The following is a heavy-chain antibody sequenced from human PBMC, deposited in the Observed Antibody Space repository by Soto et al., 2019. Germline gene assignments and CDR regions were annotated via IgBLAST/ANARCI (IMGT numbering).Heavy chain of an antibody. Sequence: QVQLVESGGGVAQPGRSLRLSCAASGFIFSDCSMHWVRQAPGKGLEWVAVIPYDGSNKHYADSVEGRFTVSRDNSKNTLYLQISSLRGEDTAVYYCARSAGYYYDSPDYWGQGTPVTVSS. CDR3: ARSAGYYYDSPDY. D-gene: IGHD3-22*01. CDR2: IPYDGSNK. CDR1: GFIFSDCS. J-gene: IGHJ4*02. V-gene: IGHV3-30-3*01.